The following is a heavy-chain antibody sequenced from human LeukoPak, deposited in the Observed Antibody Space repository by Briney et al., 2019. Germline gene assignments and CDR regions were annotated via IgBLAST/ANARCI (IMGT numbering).Heavy chain of an antibody. J-gene: IGHJ6*03. Sequence: PSETLSLTCAVYGGSFSGYYWSWIRQPPGKGLEWIGEINHSGSTNYNPSLKSRVTISVDTSKNQFSLKLSSVTAADTAVYYCARGRRVVVVAATQGYYYMDVWGKGTTVTVSS. CDR3: ARGRRVVVVAATQGYYYMDV. CDR2: INHSGST. D-gene: IGHD2-15*01. V-gene: IGHV4-34*01. CDR1: GGSFSGYY.